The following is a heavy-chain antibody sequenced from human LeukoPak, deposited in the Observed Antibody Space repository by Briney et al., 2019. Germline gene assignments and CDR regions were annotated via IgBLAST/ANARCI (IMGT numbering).Heavy chain of an antibody. CDR2: IYYSGST. CDR3: ARPGRDRCYYYMDV. Sequence: SETLSLTCTVSGGSISSSSYYWGWIRQPPGKGLEWIGSIYYSGSTYYNPSLKSRVTISVDTSKNQFSLKLSSVTAADTAVYYCARPGRDRCYYYMDVWGKGTTVTVSS. J-gene: IGHJ6*03. V-gene: IGHV4-39*01. CDR1: GGSISSSSYY. D-gene: IGHD3-10*01.